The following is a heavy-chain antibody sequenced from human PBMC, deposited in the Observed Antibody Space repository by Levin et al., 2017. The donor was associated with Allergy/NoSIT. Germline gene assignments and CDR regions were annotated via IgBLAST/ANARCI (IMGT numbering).Heavy chain of an antibody. D-gene: IGHD4-17*01. CDR2: ISYDGSNK. CDR3: AKDQGMAYGDYSFAFDI. V-gene: IGHV3-30*18. Sequence: QPGGSLRLSCAASGFTFSSYGMHWVRQAPGKGLEWVAVISYDGSNKYYADSVKGRFTISRDNSKNTLYLQMNSLRAEDTAVYYCAKDQGMAYGDYSFAFDIWGQGTMVTVSS. CDR1: GFTFSSYG. J-gene: IGHJ3*02.